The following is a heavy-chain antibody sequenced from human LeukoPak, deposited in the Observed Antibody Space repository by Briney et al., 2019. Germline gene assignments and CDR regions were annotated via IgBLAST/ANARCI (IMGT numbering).Heavy chain of an antibody. CDR3: AKALYSSDVGEVFDH. D-gene: IGHD3-22*01. Sequence: GGALRLSCAASGCTFSSYAMHWVRQAPGKGLEWVAFIRYDGSNEYYADSVKGRFTISRDNSKNTLYLQMNSLRDEDTAVYYCAKALYSSDVGEVFDHWGQGTLVTVSS. V-gene: IGHV3-30*02. CDR2: IRYDGSNE. CDR1: GCTFSSYA. J-gene: IGHJ4*02.